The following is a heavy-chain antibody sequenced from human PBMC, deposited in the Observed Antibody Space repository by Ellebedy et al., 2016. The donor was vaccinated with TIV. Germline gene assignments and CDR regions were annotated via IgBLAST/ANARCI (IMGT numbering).Heavy chain of an antibody. V-gene: IGHV5-51*01. CDR3: SIAVDGTTWFDP. CDR1: GYSFTTRW. J-gene: IGHJ5*02. CDR2: IHPADSHT. D-gene: IGHD5-24*01. Sequence: GESLKISCQCSGYSFTTRWIGWARQMPATGLEWVGIIHPADSHTKYSPSFQGQVTISADKSIRTAYLQLSNLKASDTAIYYCSIAVDGTTWFDPWGQGTLVTVSS.